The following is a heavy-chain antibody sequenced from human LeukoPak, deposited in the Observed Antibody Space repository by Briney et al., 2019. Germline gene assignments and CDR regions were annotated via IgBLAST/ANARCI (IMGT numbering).Heavy chain of an antibody. CDR2: ISAYNGNT. Sequence: GASVKVSCKASGYTFTSYGISWVRQAPGQGLEWMGWISAYNGNTNYAQKLQGRVTMTTDTSTSTAYMELRSLRSDDTAVYYCARDLKSHYYDSSGYSDYYMDVWGKGTTVTVSS. CDR3: ARDLKSHYYDSSGYSDYYMDV. V-gene: IGHV1-18*01. J-gene: IGHJ6*03. CDR1: GYTFTSYG. D-gene: IGHD3-22*01.